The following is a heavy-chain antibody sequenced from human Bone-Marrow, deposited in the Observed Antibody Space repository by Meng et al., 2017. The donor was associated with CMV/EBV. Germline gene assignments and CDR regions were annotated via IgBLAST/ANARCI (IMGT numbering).Heavy chain of an antibody. J-gene: IGHJ3*02. CDR3: ARDRYGITGTLSAFDI. CDR1: GFTFSSYA. Sequence: GESLKISCAASGFTFSSYAMHWVRQAPGKGLEWVAVISYDGSNKYYADSVKGRFTISRENSKNTLYVQMNSLRAEDTAVYYCARDRYGITGTLSAFDIWGQGTTVTVSS. CDR2: ISYDGSNK. D-gene: IGHD1-7*01. V-gene: IGHV3-30-3*01.